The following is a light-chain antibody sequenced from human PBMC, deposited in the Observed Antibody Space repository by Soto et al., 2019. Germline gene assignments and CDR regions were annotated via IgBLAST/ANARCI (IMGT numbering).Light chain of an antibody. CDR3: QQSYSNPWT. CDR2: TAS. CDR1: QSIRSN. J-gene: IGKJ1*01. Sequence: DIQMTQSPSSLSASLGDRVIITCRASQSIRSNLNWYQQKPGKSPNLLIYTASSLQSGVPSRFSGSGSGTDFTLTISSLQPEDFATYYCQQSYSNPWTFGQGTKVEIK. V-gene: IGKV1-39*01.